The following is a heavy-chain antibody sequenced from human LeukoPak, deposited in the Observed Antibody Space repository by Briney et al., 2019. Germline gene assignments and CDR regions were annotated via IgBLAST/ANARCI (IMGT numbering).Heavy chain of an antibody. CDR1: GFTFSTAW. CDR3: TTGPGGVYVSGSYSFDY. D-gene: IGHD3-10*01. Sequence: PGGSLRLSCAASGFTFSTAWMSWVRQAPGQGLEWVGRIKSKSDGGTTDYAAPVKGRFTISRDDSKTTLYLQMNSLKTEDTAVYYCTTGPGGVYVSGSYSFDYWGQGTLVTVSS. J-gene: IGHJ4*02. CDR2: IKSKSDGGTT. V-gene: IGHV3-15*01.